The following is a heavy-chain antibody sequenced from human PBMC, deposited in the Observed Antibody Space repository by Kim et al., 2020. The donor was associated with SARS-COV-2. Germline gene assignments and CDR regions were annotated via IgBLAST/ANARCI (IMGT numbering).Heavy chain of an antibody. D-gene: IGHD5-18*01. CDR2: IIPILGIA. CDR1: GGTFSSYT. J-gene: IGHJ6*02. CDR3: ARGRNTAMVTYYYGMDV. V-gene: IGHV1-69*02. Sequence: SVKVSCKASGGTFSSYTISWVRQAPGQGLEWMGRIIPILGIANYAQKFQGRVTITADKSTSTAYMELSSLRSEDTAVYYCARGRNTAMVTYYYGMDVWGQGTTVTVSS.